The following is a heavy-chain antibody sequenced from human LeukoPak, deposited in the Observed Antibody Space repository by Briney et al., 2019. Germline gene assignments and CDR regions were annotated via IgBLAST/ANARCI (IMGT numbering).Heavy chain of an antibody. CDR2: IYHSGST. V-gene: IGHV4-4*02. D-gene: IGHD1-1*01. CDR3: ATGRQGNY. CDR1: GGSISSTNW. J-gene: IGHJ3*01. Sequence: SETLSLTCAVSGGSISSTNWWSCVRQPPEKRLEWIGEIYHSGSTNYNPSLESRVTMSVDKSKNQFSLKLNSMTAADTAVYYCATGRQGNYWGQGTMVIVSS.